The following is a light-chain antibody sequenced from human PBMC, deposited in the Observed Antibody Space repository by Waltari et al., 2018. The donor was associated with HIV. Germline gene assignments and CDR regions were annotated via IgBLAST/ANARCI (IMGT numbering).Light chain of an antibody. CDR3: GSYTGDESPDVV. J-gene: IGLJ2*01. CDR2: EVT. CDR1: SSDIGGF. V-gene: IGLV2-8*01. Sequence: QSALTQPPSASGSPGQSVTISCTGTSSDIGGFVSWYQQHSGKAPKLMIYEVTKRPSGVPDRVSCSTSGNTASLTVSGLQAEDESDYYCGSYTGDESPDVVFGEGTKLTVL.